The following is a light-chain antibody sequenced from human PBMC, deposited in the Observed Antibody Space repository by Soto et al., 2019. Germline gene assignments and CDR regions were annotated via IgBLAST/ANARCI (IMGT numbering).Light chain of an antibody. J-gene: IGLJ1*01. Sequence: QSVLTQPPSVSAAPGQRVTISCSGSSSNIGGNSVSWYQQLPGTAPKLLIYDDDKRPSGIPDRFSGSKSGTSATLGITGFQTGDEADYYCGSWDSSLSDYVFGNGTKVT. CDR3: GSWDSSLSDYV. CDR2: DDD. V-gene: IGLV1-51*01. CDR1: SSNIGGNS.